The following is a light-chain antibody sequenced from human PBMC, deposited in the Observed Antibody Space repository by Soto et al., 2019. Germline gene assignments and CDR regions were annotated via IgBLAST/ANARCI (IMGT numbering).Light chain of an antibody. CDR3: AALRV. CDR2: RND. V-gene: IGLV1-47*01. J-gene: IGLJ3*02. Sequence: QSVLTQQPSASGTPGQRVTISCSGSSSNIGRNYVYWYQQLPGTAPKLLIYRNDQRPSGVPERFSGSKSGTSASLAISGLRSEDEADYYCAALRVFGGGTKLTVL. CDR1: SSNIGRNY.